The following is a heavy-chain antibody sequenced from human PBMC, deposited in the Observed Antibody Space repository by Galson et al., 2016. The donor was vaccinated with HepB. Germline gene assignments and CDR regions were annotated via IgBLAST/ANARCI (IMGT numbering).Heavy chain of an antibody. Sequence: SLRLSCAASGLTFSDYYMDWVRQTPGKGLEWVGRTRNKANGYTREYAASVKGRLSISRDDSKNSLYLQMSSLRSEDTAAYYCARAAYCSGGACYHAFDHWGQGTLVTVSS. J-gene: IGHJ4*02. V-gene: IGHV3-72*01. CDR2: TRNKANGYTR. CDR3: ARAAYCSGGACYHAFDH. CDR1: GLTFSDYY. D-gene: IGHD2-15*01.